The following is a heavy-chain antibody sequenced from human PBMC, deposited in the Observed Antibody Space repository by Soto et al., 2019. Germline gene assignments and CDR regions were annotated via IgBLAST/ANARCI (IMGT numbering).Heavy chain of an antibody. Sequence: PGGSLRLSCAASGFTFSSYWMSWVRQAPGKGLEWVANIKQDGSEKYYVDSVKGRFTISRDNAKNSLYLQMNSLRAEDTAVYYCARGPPSQYSSSWYANYWGQGTLVTVSS. CDR2: IKQDGSEK. CDR3: ARGPPSQYSSSWYANY. V-gene: IGHV3-7*05. J-gene: IGHJ4*02. D-gene: IGHD6-13*01. CDR1: GFTFSSYW.